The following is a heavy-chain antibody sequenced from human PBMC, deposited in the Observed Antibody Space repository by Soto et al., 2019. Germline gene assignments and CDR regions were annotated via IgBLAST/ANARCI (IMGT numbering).Heavy chain of an antibody. CDR3: AARGRVSYSWNLYGMDV. V-gene: IGHV5-10-1*01. CDR1: GYSFTSYW. D-gene: IGHD1-7*01. CDR2: IDPSDSYT. J-gene: IGHJ6*02. Sequence: GESLKISCKGSGYSFTSYWISWVRQMPGKGLEWMGRIDPSDSYTNYSPSFQGNVTISADKSISTAYLQWSSLKASDTAMYYCAARGRVSYSWNLYGMDVWGQGTTVTVSS.